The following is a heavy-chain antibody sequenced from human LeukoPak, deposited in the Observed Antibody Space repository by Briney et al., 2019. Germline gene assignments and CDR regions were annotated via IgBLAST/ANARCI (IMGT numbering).Heavy chain of an antibody. CDR2: ISSSSSYI. V-gene: IGHV3-11*06. CDR3: ARAEAAWFEELFEFRY. Sequence: GGSLRLSCAASGFTFSDYYMSWIRQAPGKGLEWVSSISSSSSYIYYADSVKGRFTISRDNAKNSLYLQMNSLRAEDTAVYYCARAEAAWFEELFEFRYWGQGTLVTVSS. D-gene: IGHD3-10*01. J-gene: IGHJ4*02. CDR1: GFTFSDYY.